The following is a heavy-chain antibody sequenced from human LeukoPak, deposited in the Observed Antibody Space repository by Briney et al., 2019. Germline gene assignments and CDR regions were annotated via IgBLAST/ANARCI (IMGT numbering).Heavy chain of an antibody. CDR1: GYIFTSYY. CDR2: INPSGGRT. D-gene: IGHD3-22*01. CDR3: ARGYYFDNSGYYVRDP. V-gene: IGHV1-46*01. Sequence: ASVKVSCKASGYIFTSYYMHWVRQAPGQGLEWMGIINPSGGRTNYAQRSQGRVTMTRDTSTSTVYMELSSLRSEDTAVYYCARGYYFDNSGYYVRDPWGQGTLVTVSS. J-gene: IGHJ5*02.